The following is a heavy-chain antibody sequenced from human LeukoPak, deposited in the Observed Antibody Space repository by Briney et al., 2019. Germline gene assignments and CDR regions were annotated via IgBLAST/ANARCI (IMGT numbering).Heavy chain of an antibody. D-gene: IGHD3-22*01. CDR1: GYTFTSYL. V-gene: IGHV1-46*01. Sequence: GASVKVSCKASGYTFTSYLIHWVRQAPGQGLEWMGIINPSGGSTSYAEKFQGRVTMARDTSTSTVYMELSSLRSEDTAVYYCGRGDDSGGYYYVDYWGQGTLVTVPS. J-gene: IGHJ4*02. CDR3: GRGDDSGGYYYVDY. CDR2: INPSGGST.